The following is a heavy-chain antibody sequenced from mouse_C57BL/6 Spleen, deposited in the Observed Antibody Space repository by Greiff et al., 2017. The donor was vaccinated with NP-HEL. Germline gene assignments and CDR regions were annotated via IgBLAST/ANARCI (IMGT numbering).Heavy chain of an antibody. Sequence: EVQLQESGGGLVQPGGSMKLSCVASGFTFSNYWMNWVRQSPEKGLEWVAQIRLKSDNYATHYAESVKGRFTISRDDSKSSVYLQMNNLRAEDTGMYYCTRYSNYVGFDYWGQGTTLTVSS. V-gene: IGHV6-3*01. CDR2: IRLKSDNYAT. CDR1: GFTFSNYW. D-gene: IGHD2-5*01. CDR3: TRYSNYVGFDY. J-gene: IGHJ2*01.